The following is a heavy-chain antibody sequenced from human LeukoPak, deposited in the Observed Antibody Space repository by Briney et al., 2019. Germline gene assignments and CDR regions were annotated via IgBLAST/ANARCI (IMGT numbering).Heavy chain of an antibody. CDR3: ARDGRSYYDSSGYSGFDI. D-gene: IGHD3-22*01. V-gene: IGHV3-30-3*01. CDR1: GFTFSSYA. Sequence: GGSLRLSCAASGFTFSSYAMHWVRQAPGKGLEWVAVISYDGSNKYYADSVKGRFTISRDNSKNTLYLQMNSLRAEDTAVYYCARDGRSYYDSSGYSGFDIWGQGTMVTVSS. J-gene: IGHJ3*02. CDR2: ISYDGSNK.